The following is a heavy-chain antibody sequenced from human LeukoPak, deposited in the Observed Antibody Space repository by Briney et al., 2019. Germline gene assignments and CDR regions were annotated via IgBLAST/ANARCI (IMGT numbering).Heavy chain of an antibody. CDR3: ARGSTYYDSSGQVPFDY. CDR1: GFTFSSYS. D-gene: IGHD3-22*01. CDR2: ISGSSSTL. J-gene: IGHJ4*02. Sequence: PGGSLRLSCAASGFTFSSYSMNWVRQAPGKGLEWGSYISGSSSTLYYAGSVKGRFTISRDNGKNTLYLQMNSLRAEDTAVYYCARGSTYYDSSGQVPFDYWGQGTLVTVSS. V-gene: IGHV3-48*01.